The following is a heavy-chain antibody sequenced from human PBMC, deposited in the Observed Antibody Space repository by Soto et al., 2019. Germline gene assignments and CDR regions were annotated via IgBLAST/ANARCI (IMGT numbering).Heavy chain of an antibody. CDR3: ARFAHYYGMDV. D-gene: IGHD3-16*01. Sequence: AVIMSLTLTVCCSSSLCISYYWGWIRQPPGKGLEWIGSIYYSGSTYYNPSLKSRVTISVDTSKNQFSLKLSSVTAADTAVYYCARFAHYYGMDVWGQGTTVT. CDR1: CSSSLCISYY. V-gene: IGHV4-39*01. J-gene: IGHJ6*02. CDR2: IYYSGST.